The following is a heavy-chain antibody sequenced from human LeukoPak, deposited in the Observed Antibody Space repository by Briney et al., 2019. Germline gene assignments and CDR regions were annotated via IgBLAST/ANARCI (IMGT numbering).Heavy chain of an antibody. D-gene: IGHD4-17*01. CDR1: GFTFSSYW. CDR2: IKQDGSEK. Sequence: GGSLRLSCAASGFTFSSYWLSWVRQAHGKGLEWVANIKQDGSEKYYVDSVKGRFTISRDNAKNSLYLQMNSLRAEDTAVYYCARGDFNDYGDYVDAFDIWGQGTMVTVSS. V-gene: IGHV3-7*01. J-gene: IGHJ3*02. CDR3: ARGDFNDYGDYVDAFDI.